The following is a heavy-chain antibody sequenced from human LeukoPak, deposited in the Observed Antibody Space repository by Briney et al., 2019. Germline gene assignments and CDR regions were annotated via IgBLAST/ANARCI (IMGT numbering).Heavy chain of an antibody. J-gene: IGHJ6*02. CDR3: ARAVLYYYYGMDV. CDR2: ISSSGGTI. Sequence: GGTLRLSCAASGFTFSSYEMNWVRHAPGKGLEWVSYISSSGGTIYYADSVKGRFTISRDNAKNSLYLQMNSLRAEDTAVYYCARAVLYYYYGMDVWGQGTTVTVSS. CDR1: GFTFSSYE. V-gene: IGHV3-48*03.